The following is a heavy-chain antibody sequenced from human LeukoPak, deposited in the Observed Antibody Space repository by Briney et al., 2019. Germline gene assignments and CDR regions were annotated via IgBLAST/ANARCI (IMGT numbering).Heavy chain of an antibody. D-gene: IGHD6-19*01. J-gene: IGHJ4*02. CDR1: GFTFSNYW. Sequence: GGSLRLSCAASGFTFSNYWMHWVRQAPGKGLVWVSRINSDGGSTSYADSVKGRFTISRDNAENTLYLQMNSLRAEDTAVYYCATYSSGFRYWGQGTLVTVSS. V-gene: IGHV3-74*01. CDR2: INSDGGST. CDR3: ATYSSGFRY.